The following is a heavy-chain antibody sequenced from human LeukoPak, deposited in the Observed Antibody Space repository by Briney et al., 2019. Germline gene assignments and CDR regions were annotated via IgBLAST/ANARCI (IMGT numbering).Heavy chain of an antibody. Sequence: ASVRVSCKPSGYIFTRYGMSWVRQAPGQGLEWMGWINPNSGGTNYAQKFQGRVTMTRDTSISTAYMELSRLRSDDTAVYYCARAATPDYGDYYYYYGMDVWGQGTTVTVSS. V-gene: IGHV1-2*02. CDR1: GYIFTRYG. J-gene: IGHJ6*02. CDR2: INPNSGGT. CDR3: ARAATPDYGDYYYYYGMDV. D-gene: IGHD4-17*01.